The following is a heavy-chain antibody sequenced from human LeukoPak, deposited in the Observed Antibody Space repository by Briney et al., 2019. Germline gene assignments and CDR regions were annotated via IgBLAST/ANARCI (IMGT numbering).Heavy chain of an antibody. D-gene: IGHD2-2*01. Sequence: GASVKVSCKASGYTFTGYYMHWVRQAPGQGLEWMGWINPNSGGTNYAQKFQGRVSMTRDTSSSTAYMELSSLRSDDTAVYYCARVYSIIVVVPDAGGDALDIWGQGTMVTVSS. J-gene: IGHJ3*02. CDR2: INPNSGGT. CDR3: ARVYSIIVVVPDAGGDALDI. V-gene: IGHV1-2*02. CDR1: GYTFTGYY.